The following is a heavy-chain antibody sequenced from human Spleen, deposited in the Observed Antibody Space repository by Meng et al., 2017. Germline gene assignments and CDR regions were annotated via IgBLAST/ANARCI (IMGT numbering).Heavy chain of an antibody. CDR2: IWYDGSNK. D-gene: IGHD3-9*01. Sequence: GESLKISCAASGFTFSSYGMHWVRQAPGKGLEWVAVIWYDGSNKYYADSVKGRFTISRDNSKNTLYLQMNSLRAEDTAVYYCARDRGENFDWLPGNWFDPWGQGTLVTVSS. V-gene: IGHV3-33*01. J-gene: IGHJ5*02. CDR3: ARDRGENFDWLPGNWFDP. CDR1: GFTFSSYG.